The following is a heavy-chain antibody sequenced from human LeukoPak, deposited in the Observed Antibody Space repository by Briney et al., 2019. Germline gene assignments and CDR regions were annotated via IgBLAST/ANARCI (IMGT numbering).Heavy chain of an antibody. Sequence: SQTLSLTCTVSGGSISSGSYYWSWIRQPPGKGLEWIGEINHSGSTNYKPSLKSRVTISLDTSKSQFSLKLSSVTAADTAVYYCARGRGRAALITTSRRSFWFDSWGQGTLVTVSS. V-gene: IGHV4-39*07. CDR2: INHSGST. D-gene: IGHD3-22*01. CDR3: ARGRGRAALITTSRRSFWFDS. J-gene: IGHJ5*01. CDR1: GGSISSGSYY.